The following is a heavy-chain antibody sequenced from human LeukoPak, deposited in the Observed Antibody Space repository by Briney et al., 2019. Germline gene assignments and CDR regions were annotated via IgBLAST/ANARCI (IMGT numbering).Heavy chain of an antibody. J-gene: IGHJ4*02. D-gene: IGHD3-10*01. CDR1: GLTFSSYG. V-gene: IGHV3-33*01. CDR3: ARDYGSGIDC. Sequence: GGSLRLSCAASGLTFSSYGMHWVCQAPGKGLEWVALIWYDGSNKYYADSVKGRFTISRDNSKNTLSLQMNSLRAEDTAVYYCARDYGSGIDCWGQGTLVTVSS. CDR2: IWYDGSNK.